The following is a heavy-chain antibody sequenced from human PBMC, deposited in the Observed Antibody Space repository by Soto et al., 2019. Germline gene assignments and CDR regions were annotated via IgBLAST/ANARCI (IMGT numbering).Heavy chain of an antibody. Sequence: QVQLVESGGGVVQPGRSLRLSCAASGFTFSSYGMHWVRQAPGKGLEWVAVISYDGSNKYYADSVKGRFTITRDNSKSTLYLQMNSLRAEETAVYDCATDHRSGSYGYWGQGNLVTVSS. CDR2: ISYDGSNK. D-gene: IGHD1-26*01. V-gene: IGHV3-30*03. J-gene: IGHJ4*02. CDR1: GFTFSSYG. CDR3: ATDHRSGSYGY.